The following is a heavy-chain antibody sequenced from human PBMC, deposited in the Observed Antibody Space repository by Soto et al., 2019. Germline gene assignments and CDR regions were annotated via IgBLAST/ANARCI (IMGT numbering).Heavy chain of an antibody. J-gene: IGHJ6*02. D-gene: IGHD3-3*01. CDR1: GFTFSSYA. Sequence: GGSLRLSCAASGFTFSSYAMSWVRQAPGKGLKWVSAISGSGGSTYYADSVKGRFTISRDNSKNTLYLQMNSLRAEDTAVYYCAKDRIFGVVITQYGMDVWGQGTTVTVSS. CDR3: AKDRIFGVVITQYGMDV. V-gene: IGHV3-23*01. CDR2: ISGSGGST.